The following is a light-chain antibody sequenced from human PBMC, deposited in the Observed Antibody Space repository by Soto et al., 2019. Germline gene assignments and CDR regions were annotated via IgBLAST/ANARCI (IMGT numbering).Light chain of an antibody. CDR3: ASYTTSTTQV. V-gene: IGLV2-14*01. Sequence: QSVLTQPVSVSASPGQSITISCAGTRSDIGRFDYVSWYQHHPGNAPKLVISAVSRRSSGISDRFSGSKSGNTATLTISGLQAEDEADYYCASYTTSTTQVFGGGTQLTVL. CDR1: RSDIGRFDY. CDR2: AVS. J-gene: IGLJ3*02.